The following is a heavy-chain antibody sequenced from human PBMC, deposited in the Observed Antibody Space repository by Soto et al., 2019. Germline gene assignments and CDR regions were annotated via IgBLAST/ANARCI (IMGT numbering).Heavy chain of an antibody. Sequence: QLQLQESGPGLVKPSETLSLTCTVSGGSISSSSYYWGWIRQPPGKGLEWIGSIYYSGSTYYNPSLKSRVTISVDTSKNQFSLKLSSVTAADTAVYYCARFSGSSGYPIDYWGQGTLVTVSS. CDR3: ARFSGSSGYPIDY. CDR2: IYYSGST. D-gene: IGHD3-22*01. V-gene: IGHV4-39*01. J-gene: IGHJ4*02. CDR1: GGSISSSSYY.